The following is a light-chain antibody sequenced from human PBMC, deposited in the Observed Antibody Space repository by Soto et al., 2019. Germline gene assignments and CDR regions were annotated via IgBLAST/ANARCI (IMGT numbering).Light chain of an antibody. Sequence: QSALTQPPSASGSPGQSVTISCTGTKNDIGVYDFVSWYQHHPGKAPRLIIYEVVQRPSGVPDRFSGSKSGNTASLTVPGLQAADEADYFCKSYAGSNTYVFGSGTKVTVL. CDR3: KSYAGSNTYV. CDR1: KNDIGVYDF. J-gene: IGLJ1*01. V-gene: IGLV2-8*01. CDR2: EVV.